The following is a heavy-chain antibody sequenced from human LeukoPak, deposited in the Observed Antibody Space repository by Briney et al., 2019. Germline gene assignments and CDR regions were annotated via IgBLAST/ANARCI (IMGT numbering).Heavy chain of an antibody. CDR3: AKVRPYYYYYYMDV. J-gene: IGHJ6*03. V-gene: IGHV3-48*01. CDR1: GFTFSSYS. Sequence: PGGSLRLSCAASGFTFSSYSMNWVRQAPGKGLEWVSYISSSSSTIYYADSVKGRFTISRDNAKNSLYLQMNSLRAEDTAVYYCAKVRPYYYYYYMDVWGKGTTVTISS. CDR2: ISSSSSTI.